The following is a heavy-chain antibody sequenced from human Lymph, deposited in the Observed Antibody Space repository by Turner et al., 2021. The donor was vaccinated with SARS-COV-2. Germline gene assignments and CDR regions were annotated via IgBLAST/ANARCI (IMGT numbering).Heavy chain of an antibody. Sequence: QVQLVQSGAEVKKPGSSVKVSCKASGGTFSSYAITWGRQAPGKGLEWMGGIIPILAIANYAQKFQGRVTITADKSTSTAYMELSSLRSEDTAVYYCARDSPYCSSTSCYDPWGQGTLVTVSS. CDR3: ARDSPYCSSTSCYDP. D-gene: IGHD2-2*01. CDR1: GGTFSSYA. V-gene: IGHV1-69*10. CDR2: IIPILAIA. J-gene: IGHJ5*02.